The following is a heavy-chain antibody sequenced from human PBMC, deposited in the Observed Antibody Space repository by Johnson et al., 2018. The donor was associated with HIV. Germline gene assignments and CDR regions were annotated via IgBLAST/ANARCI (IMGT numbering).Heavy chain of an antibody. Sequence: YAMHWVRQAPGKGLEWVSGISWNSGSIGYADSVKGRFTISRDNSKNTLYLQMNSLRAEDTAVYYCAREGRRDAFDIWGQGTMVTVSS. CDR1: YA. V-gene: IGHV3-9*01. CDR2: ISWNSGSI. CDR3: AREGRRDAFDI. D-gene: IGHD1-26*01. J-gene: IGHJ3*02.